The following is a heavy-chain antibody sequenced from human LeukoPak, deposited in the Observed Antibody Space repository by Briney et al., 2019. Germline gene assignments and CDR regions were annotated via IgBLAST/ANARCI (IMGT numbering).Heavy chain of an antibody. CDR2: IGGSGGST. CDR1: GFAFNMYA. D-gene: IGHD6-19*01. J-gene: IGHJ4*02. V-gene: IGHV3-23*01. CDR3: AKEYSGWAFDY. Sequence: GGSLRLSCAASGFAFNMYAMSWVSHAPGKGLEWVSTIGGSGGSTFYADSVKGRFTISRDNSKNTLYLQVNSLRAEDTALYYCAKEYSGWAFDYWGQGALVTVSS.